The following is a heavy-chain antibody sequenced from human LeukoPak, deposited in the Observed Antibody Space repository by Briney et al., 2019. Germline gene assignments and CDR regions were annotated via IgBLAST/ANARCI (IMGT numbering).Heavy chain of an antibody. Sequence: SVKVSCKASGGTFSSYTISWVRQAPGQGLEWMGRIIPILGIANYAQKFQGRVTITADESTSTAYMELSSLRSEDTAVYYCARVASKHRDYDFWSGPPVGYYYMDVWGKGTTVTVSS. CDR3: ARVASKHRDYDFWSGPPVGYYYMDV. CDR2: IIPILGIA. J-gene: IGHJ6*03. CDR1: GGTFSSYT. D-gene: IGHD3-3*01. V-gene: IGHV1-69*02.